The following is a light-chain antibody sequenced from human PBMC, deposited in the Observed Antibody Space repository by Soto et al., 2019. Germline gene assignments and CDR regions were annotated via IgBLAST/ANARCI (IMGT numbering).Light chain of an antibody. CDR2: NTD. CDR3: ALYMGSGIWV. Sequence: QTVVTQEPSFSVAPGRTVTFTCGLSSGSVSTTYPPSWYQQTPGQAPRTLIYNTDIRSSGVPDRFSGSILGNTAALTITGAQADDESHYYCALYMGSGIWVFGGGTQLTVL. CDR1: SGSVSTTYP. V-gene: IGLV8-61*01. J-gene: IGLJ3*02.